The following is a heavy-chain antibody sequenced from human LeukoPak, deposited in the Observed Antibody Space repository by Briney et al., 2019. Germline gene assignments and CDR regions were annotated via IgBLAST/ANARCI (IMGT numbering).Heavy chain of an antibody. D-gene: IGHD4-23*01. CDR3: ARAHRVTPGYYYYYMDV. CDR1: GFTFSDYS. J-gene: IGHJ6*03. Sequence: PGGSLRLSCVASGFTFSDYSMNWVRQAPGKGLEWVSGINWNGGSTGYADSVKGRFTISRDNAKNSLYLQMNSLRAEDTALYYCARAHRVTPGYYYYYMDVWGKGTTVTVSS. V-gene: IGHV3-20*04. CDR2: INWNGGST.